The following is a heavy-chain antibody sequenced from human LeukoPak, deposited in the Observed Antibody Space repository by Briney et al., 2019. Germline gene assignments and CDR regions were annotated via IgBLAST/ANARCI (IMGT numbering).Heavy chain of an antibody. D-gene: IGHD6-19*01. J-gene: IGHJ4*02. CDR2: ISSSSSTI. Sequence: GGSLRLSCAASGFTFSSYSMNWVRQAPGKGLEWVSYISSSSSTIYYADSVKGRFTISRDNAKNSLYLQMNSLRAEDTAVYYCARDGGIAVAAFDYWGQGTLVTVSS. V-gene: IGHV3-48*01. CDR1: GFTFSSYS. CDR3: ARDGGIAVAAFDY.